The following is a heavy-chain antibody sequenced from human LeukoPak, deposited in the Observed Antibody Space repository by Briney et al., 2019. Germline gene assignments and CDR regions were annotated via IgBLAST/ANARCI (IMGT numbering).Heavy chain of an antibody. D-gene: IGHD3-22*01. CDR3: ARGRSYYDSTGYYY. Sequence: NPSETLSFTCTVSGGSINSYYWSWIRQPPGKGLEWIGHIYDSGSTKYKPSLKSRVTISIDTSKNQFSLKLSSVTAADSAVYYCARGRSYYDSTGYYYWGQGTLVTVSS. CDR1: GGSINSYY. CDR2: IYDSGST. J-gene: IGHJ4*02. V-gene: IGHV4-59*01.